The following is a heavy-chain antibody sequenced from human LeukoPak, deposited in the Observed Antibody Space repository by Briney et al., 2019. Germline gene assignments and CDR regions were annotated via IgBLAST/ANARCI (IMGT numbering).Heavy chain of an antibody. CDR3: ASAPNWNYLVNRGYYFDY. D-gene: IGHD1-7*01. Sequence: SETLSLTCAVYGGSFSGYYWSWIRQPPGKGLEWIGEINHSGSTNYNPSLKSRVTISVDTSKNQFSLKLSSVTAADTAVYYCASAPNWNYLVNRGYYFDYWGQGTLVTVSS. V-gene: IGHV4-34*01. CDR2: INHSGST. CDR1: GGSFSGYY. J-gene: IGHJ4*02.